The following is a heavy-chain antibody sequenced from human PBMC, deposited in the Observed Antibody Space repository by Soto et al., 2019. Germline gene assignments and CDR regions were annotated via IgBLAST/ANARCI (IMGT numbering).Heavy chain of an antibody. CDR2: ISHSGST. CDR3: ARSNWNYIRTLDY. D-gene: IGHD1-7*01. CDR1: SDSISSSYW. Sequence: PSETLSLTCAMSSDSISSSYWCSWVRQPPGKGLEWIGEISHSGSTHYNPSLKSRVTMSVDKSKNQFSLNLSSVTAADTAVYYCARSNWNYIRTLDYWGQGTLVTVSS. V-gene: IGHV4-4*02. J-gene: IGHJ4*02.